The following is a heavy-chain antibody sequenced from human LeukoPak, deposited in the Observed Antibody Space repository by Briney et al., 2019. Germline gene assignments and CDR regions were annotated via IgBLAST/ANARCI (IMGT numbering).Heavy chain of an antibody. D-gene: IGHD3-22*01. CDR3: ARVTSSGYYYYYMDV. J-gene: IGHJ6*03. CDR1: GGSISSYY. CDR2: IYTSGST. V-gene: IGHV4-4*08. Sequence: SETLSLTCTVSGGSISSYYWSWIRQPPGKGLEWIGRIYTSGSTNYNPSLKSRVTISVDTSKNQFSLKLSSVTAADTAVHYCARVTSSGYYYYYMDVWGKGTTVTVSS.